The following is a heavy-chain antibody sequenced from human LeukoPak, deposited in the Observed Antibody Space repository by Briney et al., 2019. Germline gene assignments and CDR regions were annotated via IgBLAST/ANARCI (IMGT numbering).Heavy chain of an antibody. J-gene: IGHJ4*02. CDR1: GGSISSSSYY. CDR2: MYSSGRT. V-gene: IGHV4-39*07. CDR3: ARSGSGYLRYYFDY. D-gene: IGHD5-12*01. Sequence: SETLSLTCTVSGGSISSSSYYWGWIRQPPGKGLEWIGSMYSSGRTYYNPSLKSRVTISVDTSKNQFSLKLSSVTAADTAVYYCARSGSGYLRYYFDYWGQGTLVTVS.